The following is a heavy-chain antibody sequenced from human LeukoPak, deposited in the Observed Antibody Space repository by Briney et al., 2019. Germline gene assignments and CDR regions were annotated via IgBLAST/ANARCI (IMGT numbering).Heavy chain of an antibody. CDR3: AREARGGRFDY. D-gene: IGHD3-10*01. V-gene: IGHV3-21*01. CDR2: ISSTSTYI. CDR1: GFSFSSYS. J-gene: IGHJ4*02. Sequence: GGSLRLSCAASGFSFSSYSMNWVRQAPGRGLEWVSSISSTSTYIYYADSVKGRFTISRDNAKNSLYLQMNSLRAEDTAVYYCAREARGGRFDYWGQGTLVTVSS.